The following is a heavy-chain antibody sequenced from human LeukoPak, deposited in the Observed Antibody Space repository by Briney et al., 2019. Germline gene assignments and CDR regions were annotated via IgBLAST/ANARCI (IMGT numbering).Heavy chain of an antibody. Sequence: GGSLRLSCAASGFTFSSYSMNWVRQAPGKGLEWVSYISSSSSTIYYADSVKGRFTISRDNAKNSLYLQMNSLRAEDTAVYYCARDRGYYDSSGSDYWGQGTLVTVSS. V-gene: IGHV3-48*01. J-gene: IGHJ4*02. CDR3: ARDRGYYDSSGSDY. CDR1: GFTFSSYS. D-gene: IGHD3-22*01. CDR2: ISSSSSTI.